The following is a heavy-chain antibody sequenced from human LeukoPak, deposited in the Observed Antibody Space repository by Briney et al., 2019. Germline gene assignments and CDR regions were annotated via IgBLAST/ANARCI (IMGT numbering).Heavy chain of an antibody. J-gene: IGHJ5*02. CDR3: ASGSIGGGYLFS. CDR2: IYCGGST. CDR1: GFTLSSNY. D-gene: IGHD5-12*01. V-gene: IGHV3-53*01. Sequence: SGGSLRLSCAASGFTLSSNYMSWVRQAPGKSLEWVSVIYCGGSTYYTDSAKGRFTISRDTSKNTLYLQMTSLRAKDTAVYYCASGSIGGGYLFSWGQGTLVTVSS.